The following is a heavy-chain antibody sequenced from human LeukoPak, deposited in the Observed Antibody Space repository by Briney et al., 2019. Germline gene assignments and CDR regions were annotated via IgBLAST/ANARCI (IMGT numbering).Heavy chain of an antibody. D-gene: IGHD7-27*01. CDR2: IWYDGSNK. J-gene: IGHJ6*02. CDR3: ARESLTGDRYYYYGMDV. V-gene: IGHV3-33*01. CDR1: GFTFGSYG. Sequence: GGSLRLSCVASGFTFGSYGMHWVRQAPGKGLEWVAVIWYDGSNKYYADSVKGRFTISRDNSKNTLSLQLNSLRAAATAVYYCARESLTGDRYYYYGMDVWGQGPTVTVSS.